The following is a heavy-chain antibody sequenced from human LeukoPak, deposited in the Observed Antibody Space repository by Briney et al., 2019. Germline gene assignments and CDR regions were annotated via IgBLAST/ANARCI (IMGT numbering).Heavy chain of an antibody. V-gene: IGHV3-48*02. CDR2: ISGGSNII. Sequence: PGGSLRLSCVASGLTFSNYNMNWVRQAPGKGLEWVLSISGGSNIIYYADSVRGRFTISRDNAKNSLYLQMKSLRDEDTAVFYCARGYYASESFPRMDVWGQGTTVTVSS. CDR3: ARGYYASESFPRMDV. CDR1: GLTFSNYN. J-gene: IGHJ6*02. D-gene: IGHD3-10*01.